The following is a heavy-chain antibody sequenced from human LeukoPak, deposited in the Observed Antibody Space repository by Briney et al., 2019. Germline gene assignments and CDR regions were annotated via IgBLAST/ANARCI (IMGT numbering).Heavy chain of an antibody. CDR3: ARNTETAIPLPYYFDY. CDR1: GYTFTSYA. D-gene: IGHD2-21*02. J-gene: IGHJ4*02. CDR2: INTGNGNT. Sequence: ASVKVSCKASGYTFTSYAMHWVRQAPGQRLECMGWINTGNGNTKYSQKFQGRVTITRDTSASIAYMDLSSLRSVDTAVYYCARNTETAIPLPYYFDYWGQGTLVTVSS. V-gene: IGHV1-3*04.